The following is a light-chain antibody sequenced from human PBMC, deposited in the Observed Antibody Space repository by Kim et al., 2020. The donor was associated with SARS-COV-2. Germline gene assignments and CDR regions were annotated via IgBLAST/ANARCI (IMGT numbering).Light chain of an antibody. J-gene: IGLJ3*02. V-gene: IGLV6-57*03. CDR2: EDK. Sequence: TVTNSCTRSGGNIASSYVQWYQQRPGSAPTPVIYEDKQRPSGVPDRFSGSIDRSSNSASLTISGLKTEDEADYYCQSYDNSGPHGVFGGGTQLTVL. CDR1: GGNIASSY. CDR3: QSYDNSGPHGV.